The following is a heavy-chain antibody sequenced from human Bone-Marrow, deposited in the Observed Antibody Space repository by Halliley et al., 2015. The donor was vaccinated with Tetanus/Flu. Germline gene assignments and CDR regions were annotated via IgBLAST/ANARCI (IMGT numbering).Heavy chain of an antibody. Sequence: SLRLSCAASGFTFSNYAMGWVRQAPGRGLEWVSGISGSGGSTYYADSVKGRFTVSRDNSKNTLYLLMNSLRDEDTAIYYCAKDRHGTMPDFFDPWGQGALVPVSS. CDR1: GFTFSNYA. CDR3: AKDRHGTMPDFFDP. V-gene: IGHV3-23*01. CDR2: ISGSGGST. J-gene: IGHJ5*02. D-gene: IGHD1-1*01.